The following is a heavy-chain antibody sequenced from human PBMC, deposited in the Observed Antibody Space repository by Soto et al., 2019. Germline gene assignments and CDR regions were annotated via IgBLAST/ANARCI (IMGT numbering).Heavy chain of an antibody. Sequence: SETLSLTCTVSDGSISSYYWSWIRQPPGKGLEWIGYIYGTGTTNYAPSLKNRVTMSLHTSKNQFSLTLSSVTAADTAMYYCAGFSSGTYLFGLWGPGTLVTVSS. CDR1: DGSISSYY. CDR2: IYGTGTT. CDR3: AGFSSGTYLFGL. V-gene: IGHV4-59*01. J-gene: IGHJ4*02. D-gene: IGHD1-26*01.